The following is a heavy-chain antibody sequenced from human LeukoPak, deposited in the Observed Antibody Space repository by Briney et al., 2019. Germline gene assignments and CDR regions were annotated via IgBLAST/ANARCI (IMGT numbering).Heavy chain of an antibody. J-gene: IGHJ4*02. CDR2: ISGSGGST. CDR1: GFTFINAW. CDR3: AKDREYCGGDCYSVYFDY. V-gene: IGHV3-23*01. Sequence: PGGSLRLSCAASGFTFINAWMNWVRQAPGKGLEWVSAISGSGGSTYYADSVKGRFTISRDNSKNTLYLQMNSLRAEDTAVYYCAKDREYCGGDCYSVYFDYWGQGTLVTVSS. D-gene: IGHD2-21*02.